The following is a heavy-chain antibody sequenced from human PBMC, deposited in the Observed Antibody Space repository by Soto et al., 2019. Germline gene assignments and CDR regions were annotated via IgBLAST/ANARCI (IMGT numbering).Heavy chain of an antibody. Sequence: ASVKVSCKASGYTFTSYGISWVRQAPGQGLEWMGWISGYNGNTNYAQKLQGRVTMTTETSTSTAYMELRSLRSDDTAVYYCARDGSPNFWSGYYTGDWFDPWGQGTLVTVSS. CDR3: ARDGSPNFWSGYYTGDWFDP. CDR2: ISGYNGNT. CDR1: GYTFTSYG. V-gene: IGHV1-18*01. D-gene: IGHD3-3*01. J-gene: IGHJ5*02.